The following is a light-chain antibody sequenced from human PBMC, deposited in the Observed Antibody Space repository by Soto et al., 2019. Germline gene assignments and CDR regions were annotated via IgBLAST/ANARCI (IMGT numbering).Light chain of an antibody. J-gene: IGKJ4*01. CDR3: QQYYSLPLT. CDR2: WAS. Sequence: DILMTQSPDSLAVSLGERPTINCKSSQRVLYNSNNENYLAWYQHKPGQPPKLLIYWASTRESGVPDRFSGSGSETDFTLTISSLQAEDVAIYYCQQYYSLPLTFGGGTKVDIK. CDR1: QRVLYNSNNENY. V-gene: IGKV4-1*01.